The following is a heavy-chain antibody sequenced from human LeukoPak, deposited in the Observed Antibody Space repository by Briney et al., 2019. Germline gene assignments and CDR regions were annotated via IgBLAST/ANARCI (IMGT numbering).Heavy chain of an antibody. CDR1: GGSFSGYY. V-gene: IGHV4-34*01. CDR3: ARPGQLGTFYYGMDV. J-gene: IGHJ6*02. Sequence: SETLSLTCAVYGGSFSGYYWSWIRQPPGKGLECIGEINHSGSTNYNPSLKSRVTISVDTSKNQFSLKLRSVTAADTAVYYCARPGQLGTFYYGMDVWGQGTTVTVS. D-gene: IGHD3-16*01. CDR2: INHSGST.